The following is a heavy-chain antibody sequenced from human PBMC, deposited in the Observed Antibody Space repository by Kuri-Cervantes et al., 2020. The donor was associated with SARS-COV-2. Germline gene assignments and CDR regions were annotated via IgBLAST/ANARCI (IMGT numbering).Heavy chain of an antibody. J-gene: IGHJ4*02. CDR3: ARVRGGSYYGPFDY. Sequence: GESLKISCAASGFTLSSYWMSWVRQAPGKGLEWVANIDQDGSEQYYADSVKGRFTISRDNSKNTLYLQMNSLRAEDTAVYYCARVRGGSYYGPFDYWGQGTLVTVSS. D-gene: IGHD1-26*01. CDR2: IDQDGSEQ. CDR1: GFTLSSYW. V-gene: IGHV3-7*01.